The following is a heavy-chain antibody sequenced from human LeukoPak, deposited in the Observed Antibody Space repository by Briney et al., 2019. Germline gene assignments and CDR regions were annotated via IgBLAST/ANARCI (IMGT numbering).Heavy chain of an antibody. CDR3: ARYYYDSTPDY. Sequence: GGSLRLSCAASGFTFSNHGMHWVRQAPGKGLEWVAVIWYDESKKYYADSVKGRFTISRDNAKNSLYLQMNSLRAEDTALYYCARYYYDSTPDYWGQGTLVTVSS. CDR2: IWYDESKK. V-gene: IGHV3-33*03. CDR1: GFTFSNHG. D-gene: IGHD3-22*01. J-gene: IGHJ4*02.